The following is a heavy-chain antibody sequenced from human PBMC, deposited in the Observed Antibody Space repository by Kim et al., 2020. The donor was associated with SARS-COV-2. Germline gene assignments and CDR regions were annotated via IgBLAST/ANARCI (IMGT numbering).Heavy chain of an antibody. V-gene: IGHV1-18*01. CDR2: ISAYNGNT. J-gene: IGHJ5*02. D-gene: IGHD2-2*01. Sequence: ASVKVSCKASGYTFTSYGISWVRQAPGQGLEWMGWISAYNGNTNYAQKLQGRVTMTTDTSTSTAYMELRSLRSDDTAVYYCARVVPAATMGNVAYNWFDPWGQGTLVTVSS. CDR1: GYTFTSYG. CDR3: ARVVPAATMGNVAYNWFDP.